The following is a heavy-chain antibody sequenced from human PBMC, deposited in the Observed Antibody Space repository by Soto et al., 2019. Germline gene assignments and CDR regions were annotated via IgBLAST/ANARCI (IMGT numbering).Heavy chain of an antibody. J-gene: IGHJ4*02. Sequence: GESLKISCKASGDRFTNYWIGWVRQMPGKGLEWMGIIYPGDSDTRYSPSFQGQVTISADKSISTAYLQWSSLKASDTAMYYCARQGPPEYSDSPIPPLVYWGPGTLVTVSS. D-gene: IGHD6-6*01. CDR3: ARQGPPEYSDSPIPPLVY. CDR2: IYPGDSDT. V-gene: IGHV5-51*01. CDR1: GDRFTNYW.